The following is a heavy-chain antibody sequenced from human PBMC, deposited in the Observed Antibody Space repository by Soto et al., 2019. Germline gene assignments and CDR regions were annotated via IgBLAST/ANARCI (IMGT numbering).Heavy chain of an antibody. V-gene: IGHV3-7*01. CDR2: IKQDGSEK. J-gene: IGHJ3*02. D-gene: IGHD3-3*01. CDR1: GFTFSDYV. Sequence: GGSLRLSCAASGFTFSDYVMAWVRQAPGKGLEWVANIKQDGSEKYYVDSVKGRFTTSRDNAKNSLYLQMNSLRAEDTAVYYCARDLFFDSAFDIWGQGTMVTVSS. CDR3: ARDLFFDSAFDI.